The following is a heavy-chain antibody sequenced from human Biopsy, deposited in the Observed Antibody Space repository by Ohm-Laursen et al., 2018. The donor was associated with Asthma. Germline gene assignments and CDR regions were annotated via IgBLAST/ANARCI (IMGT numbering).Heavy chain of an antibody. D-gene: IGHD6-19*01. V-gene: IGHV4-39*01. Sequence: GTLSLTYSVSGDSISTTNYWSWIRQPPGKRLEWIGSVYYSGTSYYNPSLKGRLTISVDTSKNQFSLNLGSVTAADMAVYYCARHWSGNGWQDMYNYFDPWGRGTLVTVSS. J-gene: IGHJ5*02. CDR1: GDSISTTNY. CDR2: VYYSGTS. CDR3: ARHWSGNGWQDMYNYFDP.